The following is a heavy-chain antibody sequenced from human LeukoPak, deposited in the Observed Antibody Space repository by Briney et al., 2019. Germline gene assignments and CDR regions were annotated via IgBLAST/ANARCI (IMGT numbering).Heavy chain of an antibody. V-gene: IGHV3-48*03. D-gene: IGHD4-17*01. CDR2: ISSSGSTI. CDR1: GFTFSSYE. J-gene: IGHJ1*01. Sequence: GGSLRLSCAASGFTFSSYEMNWVRRAPGKGLEWVSYISSSGSTIYYADSVKGRFTISRDNAKNSLYLQMNSLRAEDTAVYYCARGHDYGRHWGQGTLVTVSS. CDR3: ARGHDYGRH.